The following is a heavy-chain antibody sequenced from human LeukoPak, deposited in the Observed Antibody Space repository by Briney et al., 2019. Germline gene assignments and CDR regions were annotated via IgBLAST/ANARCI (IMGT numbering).Heavy chain of an antibody. Sequence: GGSLRLSCAASGFTFSTYWMTWVRQAPGKGLEWVANIKQDGSKTYYVDSVKGRFTIPRDNAKNSLSLQMNSLRAEDTAVYYCARDFAMLFDYCGQGTLVTVSS. CDR1: GFTFSTYW. V-gene: IGHV3-7*01. CDR3: ARDFAMLFDY. J-gene: IGHJ4*02. CDR2: IKQDGSKT. D-gene: IGHD2-2*01.